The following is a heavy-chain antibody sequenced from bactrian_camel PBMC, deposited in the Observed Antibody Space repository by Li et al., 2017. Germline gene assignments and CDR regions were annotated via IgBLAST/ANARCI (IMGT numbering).Heavy chain of an antibody. V-gene: IGHV3S53*01. J-gene: IGHJ4*01. CDR1: GYTVSSGC. CDR3: AAEGLWSQWWRAATYDY. CDR2: ISSDFKA. Sequence: HVQLVESGGDSVQTGGSLTLFCVASGYTVSSGCMAWFRQTPGKEREGVAVISSDFKAEYADSVKGRFTISKDNDKKTLTLQMNNLQPEDSAVYYCAAEGLWSQWWRAATYDYWGQGTQVTVS. D-gene: IGHD1*01.